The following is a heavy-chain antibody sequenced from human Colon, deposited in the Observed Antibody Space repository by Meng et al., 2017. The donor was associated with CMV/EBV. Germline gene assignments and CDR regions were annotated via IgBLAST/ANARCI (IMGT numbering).Heavy chain of an antibody. D-gene: IGHD3-16*01. V-gene: IGHV1-2*02. Sequence: QVQLGQSGARLQKPGASVNTEGSCNASRYTCIDDYSHCVRQLPRQGREWMGWINPISGGTNFARQFRVRVTMTTDTSISTAYIKLYSLRSDDTAVYYCARDDGHGGFYLDYWGQGTLVTVSS. CDR3: ARDDGHGGFYLDY. J-gene: IGHJ4*02. CDR2: INPISGGT. CDR1: RYTCIDDY.